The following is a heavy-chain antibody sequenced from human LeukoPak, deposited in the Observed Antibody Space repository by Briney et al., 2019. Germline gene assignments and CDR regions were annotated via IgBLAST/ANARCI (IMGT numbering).Heavy chain of an antibody. CDR3: AKEGHGSSLDY. D-gene: IGHD6-13*01. CDR2: ISYDGSKK. CDR1: GFTFSSYG. V-gene: IGHV3-30*18. J-gene: IGHJ4*02. Sequence: PGRSLRLSCAASGFTFSSYGMHWVRQAPGKGLEWVAVISYDGSKKYYADSVKGRFTISRDNSKNTLYLQMNSLRAEDTAVYYCAKEGHGSSLDYWGQGTLVTVSS.